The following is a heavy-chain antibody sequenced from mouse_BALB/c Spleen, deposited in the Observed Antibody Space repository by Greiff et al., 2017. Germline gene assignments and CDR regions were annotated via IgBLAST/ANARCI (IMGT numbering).Heavy chain of an antibody. Sequence: QVQLKESGAELAKPGASVKMSCKASGYTFTSYWMHWVKQRPGQGLEWIGYINPSTGYTEYSQKFKDKATLTADKSSSTAYMQLSSLTSEDSAVYYCARQAYYRYGSWFAYWGQGTLVTVSA. CDR1: GYTFTSYW. CDR3: ARQAYYRYGSWFAY. J-gene: IGHJ3*01. V-gene: IGHV1-7*01. D-gene: IGHD2-14*01. CDR2: INPSTGYT.